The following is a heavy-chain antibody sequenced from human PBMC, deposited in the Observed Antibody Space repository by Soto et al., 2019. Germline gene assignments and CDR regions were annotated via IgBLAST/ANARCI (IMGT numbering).Heavy chain of an antibody. CDR2: INAGNGNT. Sequence: ASVKVSCKASGYTFTSYAMHWVRQAPGQRLEWMGWINAGNGNTKYSQKFQGRVTITRDTSASTAYMELSSLRSEDTAVYYCARGYVVQAAICARGMDVSGPGTTVTVYS. V-gene: IGHV1-3*01. D-gene: IGHD2-2*01. CDR1: GYTFTSYA. J-gene: IGHJ6*02. CDR3: ARGYVVQAAICARGMDV.